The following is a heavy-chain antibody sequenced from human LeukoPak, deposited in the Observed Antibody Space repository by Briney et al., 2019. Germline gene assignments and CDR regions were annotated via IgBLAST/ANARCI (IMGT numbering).Heavy chain of an antibody. CDR1: GYTFTSYG. CDR3: ARGPPVYDSSGNYWFDP. J-gene: IGHJ5*02. Sequence: ASVKVSCKASGYTFTSYGISWVRQAPGQGLEWMGWISAYNGNTNYAQTLQGRVTMTTDTSTSTAYMELRSLRSDDTAVYYCARGPPVYDSSGNYWFDPWGQGTLVTVSS. V-gene: IGHV1-18*01. D-gene: IGHD3-22*01. CDR2: ISAYNGNT.